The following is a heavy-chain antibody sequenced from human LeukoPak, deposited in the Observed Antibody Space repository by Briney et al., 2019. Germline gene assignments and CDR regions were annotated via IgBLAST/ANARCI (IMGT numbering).Heavy chain of an antibody. Sequence: GGSLRLSCTASKFTFSHYGMQWVRQAPGKGLEWVAVISPDGSIKVYADSVKGRFTLSRDNSINTVDLQMNSLRAEDTAVYYCVKEYHSRGFGAYFDYWGQGTLVTVSS. V-gene: IGHV3-30*18. J-gene: IGHJ4*02. CDR1: KFTFSHYG. D-gene: IGHD3-3*01. CDR2: ISPDGSIK. CDR3: VKEYHSRGFGAYFDY.